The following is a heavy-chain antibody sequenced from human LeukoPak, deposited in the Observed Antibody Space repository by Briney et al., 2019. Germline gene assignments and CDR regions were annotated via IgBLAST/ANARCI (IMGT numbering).Heavy chain of an antibody. V-gene: IGHV1-18*01. Sequence: ASVKVSCKASGYTFTSYGISWVRQAPGQGLEWMGWISAYNGNTNYAQKLRGRVTMTTDTSTSTAYMELRSLRSDDTAVYYCARDSGSDVYDFWSGYYRTNDYWGQGTLVTVSS. CDR2: ISAYNGNT. J-gene: IGHJ4*02. D-gene: IGHD3-3*01. CDR1: GYTFTSYG. CDR3: ARDSGSDVYDFWSGYYRTNDY.